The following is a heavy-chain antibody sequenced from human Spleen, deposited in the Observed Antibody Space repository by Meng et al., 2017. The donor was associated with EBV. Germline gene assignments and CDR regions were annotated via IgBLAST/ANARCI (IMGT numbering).Heavy chain of an antibody. J-gene: IGHJ4*02. CDR2: IWNDGSKK. Sequence: QVALVASGEGMVQPGRSLSRSCAASGFTFGGYGMHWVRQSPGKGLEWVAVIWNDGSKKYYADSVKGRFTISRDNSKNTLFLQMNSLSAEDTAVYYCAREWNQQWLFDSWGQGTLVTVSS. D-gene: IGHD6-19*01. CDR1: GFTFGGYG. CDR3: AREWNQQWLFDS. V-gene: IGHV3-33*01.